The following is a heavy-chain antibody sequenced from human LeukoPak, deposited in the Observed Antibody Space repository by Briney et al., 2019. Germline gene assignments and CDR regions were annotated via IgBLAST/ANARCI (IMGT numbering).Heavy chain of an antibody. Sequence: PGGSLRLSCAASGFTFSAYWMTWVRQAPGKGLEWVANIKQDGSEKYFVDSVKGRFTISRDNAKNSVSLQMNSLRAEDTAVYYCARVYGGKGGVFDYWGQGTLVTVSS. CDR2: IKQDGSEK. D-gene: IGHD4-23*01. V-gene: IGHV3-7*01. CDR1: GFTFSAYW. J-gene: IGHJ4*02. CDR3: ARVYGGKGGVFDY.